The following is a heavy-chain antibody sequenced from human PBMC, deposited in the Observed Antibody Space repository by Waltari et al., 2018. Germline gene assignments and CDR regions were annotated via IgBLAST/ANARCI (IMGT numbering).Heavy chain of an antibody. CDR2: ISSTSGTI. CDR1: GFRFSTYD. Sequence: EVQVVESGGGLVQPGGSLRLSCAASGFRFSTYDMNGVRQAPGKGLEWFSYISSTSGTIYYADSVKGRFTISRDNAKNSLYLQMNSLRAEDTAVYYCSRSKLGRTTFDYWGQGTLVTVSS. V-gene: IGHV3-48*04. J-gene: IGHJ4*02. D-gene: IGHD7-27*01. CDR3: SRSKLGRTTFDY.